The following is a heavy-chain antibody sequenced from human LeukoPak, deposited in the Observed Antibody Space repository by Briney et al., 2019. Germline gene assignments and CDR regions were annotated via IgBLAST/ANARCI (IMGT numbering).Heavy chain of an antibody. V-gene: IGHV3-64*01. CDR2: ISSNGGST. D-gene: IGHD3-10*01. J-gene: IGHJ4*02. Sequence: TGGSLRLSCAASGFTFSSYAMHWVRQAPGKGLEYVSAISSNGGSTYYANSVKGRFTISRGNSKNTLYLQMGSLRAEDMAVYYCAREAAYYGSGSPWDYWGQGTLVTVSS. CDR3: AREAAYYGSGSPWDY. CDR1: GFTFSSYA.